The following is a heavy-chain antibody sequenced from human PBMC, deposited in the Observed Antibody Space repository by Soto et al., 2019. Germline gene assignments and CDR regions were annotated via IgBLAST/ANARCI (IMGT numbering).Heavy chain of an antibody. J-gene: IGHJ4*02. CDR3: ARYEITMITY. V-gene: IGHV4-61*01. D-gene: IGHD3-22*01. CDR1: GGSVSSGSYY. Sequence: PSETLSLTCTVSGGSVSSGSYYWSWIRQPPGKGLEFIGYIYYSGSTNYNPSLESRVTISVDTSKNQFSLKLTSVTAADTAVYYCARYEITMITYWGQGTLVTVSS. CDR2: IYYSGST.